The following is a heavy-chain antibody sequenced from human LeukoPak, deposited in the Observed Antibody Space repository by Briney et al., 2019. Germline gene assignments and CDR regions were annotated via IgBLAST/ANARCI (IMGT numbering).Heavy chain of an antibody. CDR1: GDSISSSNSY. Sequence: SETLSLTCTVSGDSISSSNSYWSWIRQPPGTGLEWIGYIHYSGSTSYNPSLKSRVTISVDTSKNQFSLKLRFVTPADTAVFYCARTTEGYCSGGNCYYYYYYMDVWGKGTTVTVSS. J-gene: IGHJ6*03. CDR3: ARTTEGYCSGGNCYYYYYYMDV. CDR2: IHYSGST. D-gene: IGHD2-15*01. V-gene: IGHV4-61*01.